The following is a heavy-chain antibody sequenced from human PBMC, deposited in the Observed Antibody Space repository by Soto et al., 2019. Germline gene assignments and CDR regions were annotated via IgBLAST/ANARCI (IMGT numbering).Heavy chain of an antibody. CDR2: IYYSGST. J-gene: IGHJ5*02. Sequence: SETLSLTCAVSGGSISSSNWWSWVRQPPGKGLEWIGEIYYSGSTNYNPSLKSRVTISVDKSKNQFSLTLSSVTAADTAVYYCARDAITMVRGVIKNWFDPWGQGALVTVSS. CDR1: GGSISSSNW. CDR3: ARDAITMVRGVIKNWFDP. V-gene: IGHV4-4*02. D-gene: IGHD3-10*01.